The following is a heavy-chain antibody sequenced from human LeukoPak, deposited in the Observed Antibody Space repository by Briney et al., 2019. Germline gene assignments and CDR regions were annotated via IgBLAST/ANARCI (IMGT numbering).Heavy chain of an antibody. V-gene: IGHV3-23*01. CDR2: ISGSGGST. CDR1: GFTFSSYA. D-gene: IGHD3-10*01. J-gene: IGHJ6*02. CDR3: AKSNKNYYGSGSYSSDYYGMDV. Sequence: PGGSLRLSCAASGFTFSSYAMSWVRQAPGKGLEWVSAISGSGGSTYYADSVKGRFTISRDNSKNTLYLQMNSLRAEDTAVYYCAKSNKNYYGSGSYSSDYYGMDVWGQGTTVTVSS.